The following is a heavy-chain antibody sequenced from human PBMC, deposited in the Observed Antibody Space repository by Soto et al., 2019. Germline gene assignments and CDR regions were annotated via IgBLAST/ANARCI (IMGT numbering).Heavy chain of an antibody. V-gene: IGHV3-21*01. CDR1: GFTFRTYY. Sequence: EVELVESGGGLVKPGGSLILSCAASGFTFRTYYMIWVRQAPGKGLEWVSTISAGSSNIYYAPSVKGRFTISRDNAKNLLYLQINSLRAEDTAVYYCARQYPSSSRHFDHWGQGTLVIVSS. J-gene: IGHJ4*02. D-gene: IGHD6-6*01. CDR2: ISAGSSNI. CDR3: ARQYPSSSRHFDH.